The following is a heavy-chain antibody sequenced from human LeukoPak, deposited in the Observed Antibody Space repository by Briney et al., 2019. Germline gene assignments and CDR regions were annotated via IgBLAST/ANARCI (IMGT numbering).Heavy chain of an antibody. CDR3: ARAPDSITMVRGVGGYFDY. J-gene: IGHJ4*02. Sequence: GGSLRLSCAASGFTFSSYAMHWVRQAPGKGLEGVAVMSYDGSNKYYADSVKGRFTISRDNSKNTLYLQMNSLRAEDTAVYYCARAPDSITMVRGVGGYFDYWGQGTLVTVSS. D-gene: IGHD3-10*01. CDR2: MSYDGSNK. CDR1: GFTFSSYA. V-gene: IGHV3-30*04.